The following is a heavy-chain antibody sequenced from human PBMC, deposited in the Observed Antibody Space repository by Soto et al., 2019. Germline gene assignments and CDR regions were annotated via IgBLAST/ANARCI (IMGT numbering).Heavy chain of an antibody. V-gene: IGHV3-49*05. CDR2: IKTKAYGGTT. CDR1: GFTFGDYP. J-gene: IGHJ4*02. CDR3: TREFSGSGG. D-gene: IGHD3-10*01. Sequence: EVQLVESGGGLLKPGQSLRLSCVTSGFTFGDYPMSWFRQAPGKGLEWVGFIKTKAYGGTTEYAPSVKGRFTISRDDSKSIVYLEMNSLKAEDTAVYYCTREFSGSGGWGQRTLVTVSS.